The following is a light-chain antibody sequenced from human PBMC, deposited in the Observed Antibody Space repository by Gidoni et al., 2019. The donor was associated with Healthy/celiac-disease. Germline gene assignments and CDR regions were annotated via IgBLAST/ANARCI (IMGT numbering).Light chain of an antibody. J-gene: IGKJ4*01. CDR3: QQYYSSPFT. Sequence: DIVMTHPPDSLALYLGERATITCKSSQGVLYSSNNKNYLAWYQQKPGQPPKLLIYWASPRESGVPDRFSGSGSGTDFSLTISSLQAEDVAVYYCQQYYSSPFTFGGGTKVEIK. CDR2: WAS. V-gene: IGKV4-1*01. CDR1: QGVLYSSNNKNY.